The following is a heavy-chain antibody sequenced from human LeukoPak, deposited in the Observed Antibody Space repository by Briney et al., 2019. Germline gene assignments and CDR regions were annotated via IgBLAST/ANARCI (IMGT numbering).Heavy chain of an antibody. Sequence: GESLKISCKGSEYSFATYWIGWVRQMPGQGLEWMGIIFPGDSDTRYSPSFQGQVTIAADKSISTAYLQWSSLKASDTAIYYCASEYCSGGNCYFDYWGQGTLVTVSS. CDR2: IFPGDSDT. J-gene: IGHJ4*02. CDR1: EYSFATYW. D-gene: IGHD2-15*01. CDR3: ASEYCSGGNCYFDY. V-gene: IGHV5-51*01.